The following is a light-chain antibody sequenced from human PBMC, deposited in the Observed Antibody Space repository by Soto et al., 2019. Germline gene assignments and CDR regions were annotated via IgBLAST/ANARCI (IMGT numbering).Light chain of an antibody. J-gene: IGKJ1*01. Sequence: EIVLTQSPGTLSLSPGERATLSCRASQSVSSSYLAWYQQKPGQAPRLLIYGASTRATGIPDRFSGSGSGTDFTLTISRLEPEDFAVYYCQQYGSFGQ. CDR1: QSVSSSY. CDR2: GAS. V-gene: IGKV3-20*01. CDR3: QQYGS.